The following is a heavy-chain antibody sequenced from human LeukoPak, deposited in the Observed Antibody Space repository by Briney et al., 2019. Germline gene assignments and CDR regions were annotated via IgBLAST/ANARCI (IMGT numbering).Heavy chain of an antibody. V-gene: IGHV3-30*02. CDR1: GFTFSSYG. CDR3: AKDRGSSGRNNWFDP. D-gene: IGHD6-19*01. CDR2: VRDDGSNK. J-gene: IGHJ5*02. Sequence: PGGSLRLSCAAAGFTFSSYGMHWVRQAPGKGLEWVAFVRDDGSNKYYAESVKGRFTISRENSKNTLYLQMNSLRAEDTAVYYCAKDRGSSGRNNWFDPWGQGTLVTVSS.